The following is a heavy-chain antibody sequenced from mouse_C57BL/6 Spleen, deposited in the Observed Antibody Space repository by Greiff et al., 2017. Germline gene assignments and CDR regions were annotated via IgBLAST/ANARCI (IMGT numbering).Heavy chain of an antibody. CDR2: INPSSGYT. CDR3: ARERPGAMDY. CDR1: GYTFTSYT. V-gene: IGHV1-4*01. Sequence: VQLQQSGAELARPGASVKMSCKASGYTFTSYTMHRVKQRPGQGLEWIGYINPSSGYTKYNQKFKDKATLTADKSSSTAYMQLSSLTSEDSAVYYCARERPGAMDYWGQGTSVTVSS. J-gene: IGHJ4*01.